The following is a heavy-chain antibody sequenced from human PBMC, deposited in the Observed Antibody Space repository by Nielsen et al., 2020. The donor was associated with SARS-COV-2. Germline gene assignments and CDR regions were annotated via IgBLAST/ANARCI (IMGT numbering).Heavy chain of an antibody. CDR1: GYTFTGYY. D-gene: IGHD6-19*01. Sequence: ASVKVSCKASGYTFTGYYMHWVRQAPGQGLEWMGWFNPGSGGTKYAQRFQGRVTTTRDMSVNTAYMELSSLRSEDTAMYYCARGGIAVAGIDYWGQGTLVTVSS. CDR3: ARGGIAVAGIDY. V-gene: IGHV1-2*02. CDR2: FNPGSGGT. J-gene: IGHJ4*02.